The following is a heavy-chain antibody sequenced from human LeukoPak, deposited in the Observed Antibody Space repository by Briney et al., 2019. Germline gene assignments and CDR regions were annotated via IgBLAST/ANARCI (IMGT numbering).Heavy chain of an antibody. CDR1: GFTLSGFW. Sequence: GGSLRLSCAASGFTLSGFWMHWVRQAPGKGLVWVSCISFDGSDATYADSVKGRFTISRDNAKNTLHLQMDSLTVEDTAVYYYAVSNWMDPWGQGTLVTVSS. CDR3: AVSNWMDP. CDR2: ISFDGSDA. J-gene: IGHJ5*02. V-gene: IGHV3-74*01.